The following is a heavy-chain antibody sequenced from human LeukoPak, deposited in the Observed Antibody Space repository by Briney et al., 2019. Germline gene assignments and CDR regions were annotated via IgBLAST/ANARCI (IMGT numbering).Heavy chain of an antibody. CDR3: ARVGGKDIVLMVYAMASWFDP. V-gene: IGHV1-69*06. J-gene: IGHJ5*02. CDR2: IIPIFGTA. D-gene: IGHD2-8*01. Sequence: ASVKVSCKASGGTFISYAISWVRQAPGQGLEWMGGIIPIFGTANYAQKFQGRVTITADKSTSTAYMELSSLRSEDTAVYYCARVGGKDIVLMVYAMASWFDPWGQGTLVTVSS. CDR1: GGTFISYA.